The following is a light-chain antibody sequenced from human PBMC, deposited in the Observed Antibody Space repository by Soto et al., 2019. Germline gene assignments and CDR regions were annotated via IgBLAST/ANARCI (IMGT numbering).Light chain of an antibody. Sequence: IVMTQSPATLSVSPGDRATLSCRASQSVASNLAWYQQTPGQAPRLLIYGASNRATGIPDRFSGSGSGTDFTLTISRLEPEEFAVYYCQQYGSSGTFGQGTKVDIK. J-gene: IGKJ1*01. CDR2: GAS. CDR1: QSVASN. CDR3: QQYGSSGT. V-gene: IGKV3-20*01.